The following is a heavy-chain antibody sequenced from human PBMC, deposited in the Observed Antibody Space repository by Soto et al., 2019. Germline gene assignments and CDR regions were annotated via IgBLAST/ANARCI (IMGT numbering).Heavy chain of an antibody. D-gene: IGHD6-19*01. CDR1: GFTFSSYA. CDR3: ARDHQWLVTEGPFDY. J-gene: IGHJ4*02. V-gene: IGHV3-30-3*01. CDR2: ISYDGSNK. Sequence: GGSLRLSCAASGFTFSSYAMHWVRQAPGKGLERVAVISYDGSNKYYADSVKGRFTISRDNSKNTLYLQMNSLRAEDTAVYYCARDHQWLVTEGPFDYWGQGTLVTVSS.